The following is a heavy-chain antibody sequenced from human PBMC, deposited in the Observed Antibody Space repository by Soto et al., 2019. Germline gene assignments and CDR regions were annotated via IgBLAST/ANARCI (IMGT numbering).Heavy chain of an antibody. CDR3: ARAQWEPHPDY. V-gene: IGHV4-31*03. D-gene: IGHD1-26*01. J-gene: IGHJ4*02. Sequence: SETLSLTCTVSGGSISSGGYYWSWIRQHPGKGLEWIGYIYYSGSTYYNPSLKSRVTISIDTSKNQFSLKLSSVTAADTAVYYCARAQWEPHPDYWGQGTLVTVSS. CDR1: GGSISSGGYY. CDR2: IYYSGST.